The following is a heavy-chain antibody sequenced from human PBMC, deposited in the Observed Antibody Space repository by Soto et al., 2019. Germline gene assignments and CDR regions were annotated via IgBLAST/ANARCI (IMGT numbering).Heavy chain of an antibody. Sequence: QVQLQESGPGLVKPSETLSLTCTVSGGSMSSYYWSWIRQPPGKGLEWIGYIYYSGSTNYNPSLKSRVTISVDTSKNQFSLKLSSVTAADTAVYYCARHKGAMVNFDYWGQGTLFTVSS. D-gene: IGHD5-18*01. CDR1: GGSMSSYY. J-gene: IGHJ4*02. V-gene: IGHV4-59*08. CDR2: IYYSGST. CDR3: ARHKGAMVNFDY.